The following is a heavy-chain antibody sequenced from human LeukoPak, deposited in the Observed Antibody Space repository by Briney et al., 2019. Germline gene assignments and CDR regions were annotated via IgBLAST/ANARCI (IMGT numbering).Heavy chain of an antibody. Sequence: ASVKVSCKASGYTFTGYYMHWVRQAPGQGLEWMGWINPNSGGTNYAQKFQGRVTMTRDTSISTAYMELSRLRSDDTAVYYCARDLAVAGTGGAFDIWGQGTMVTVSS. CDR1: GYTFTGYY. CDR3: ARDLAVAGTGGAFDI. V-gene: IGHV1-2*02. J-gene: IGHJ3*02. D-gene: IGHD6-19*01. CDR2: INPNSGGT.